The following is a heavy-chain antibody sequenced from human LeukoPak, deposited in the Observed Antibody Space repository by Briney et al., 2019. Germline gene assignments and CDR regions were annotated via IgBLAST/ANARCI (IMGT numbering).Heavy chain of an antibody. J-gene: IGHJ4*02. Sequence: GGSLRLSCAASGFNFSNYGMQWVRQAPGKGLEWVAFTSYDGRNKDYADSVKGRFTISRDNSKNTFYLEMGSLRADDTGVYSCSRSICTGKTCHPDYWGQGTRVTVSS. CDR3: SRSICTGKTCHPDY. CDR2: TSYDGRNK. D-gene: IGHD2-8*02. V-gene: IGHV3-33*01. CDR1: GFNFSNYG.